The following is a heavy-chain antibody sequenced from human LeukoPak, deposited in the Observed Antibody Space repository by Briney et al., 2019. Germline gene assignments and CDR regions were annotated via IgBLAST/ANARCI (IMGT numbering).Heavy chain of an antibody. CDR2: ISGGGRTT. Sequence: GGSLRLSCAASGFTFNNYAMHWVRQAPGMGLEWVSAISGGGRTTYYGDSVKGRFTVSRDNSKNTLNLQMNSLRAEDTAVYYCAKTVIDTTHFDFWGQGTLVTVS. D-gene: IGHD1-1*01. V-gene: IGHV3-23*01. CDR1: GFTFNNYA. CDR3: AKTVIDTTHFDF. J-gene: IGHJ4*02.